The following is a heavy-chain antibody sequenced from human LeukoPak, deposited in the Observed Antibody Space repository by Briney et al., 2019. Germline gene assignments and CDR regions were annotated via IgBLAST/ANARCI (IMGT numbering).Heavy chain of an antibody. CDR2: IGTSSSII. Sequence: GGSLRLSCAASGFTFRSYNMNWVRRAPGKGLEWVSYIGTSSSIIYYADSVKGRFTISRDNAKNSLYLQMNSLRAEDTAVYYCAELGITMIGGVWGKGTTVTISS. CDR3: AELGITMIGGV. V-gene: IGHV3-48*01. CDR1: GFTFRSYN. J-gene: IGHJ6*04. D-gene: IGHD3-10*02.